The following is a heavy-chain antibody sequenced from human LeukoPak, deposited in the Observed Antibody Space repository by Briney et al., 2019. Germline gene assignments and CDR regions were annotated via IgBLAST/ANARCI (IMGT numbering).Heavy chain of an antibody. D-gene: IGHD4-23*01. CDR3: ARDGPSTPTVAKPMDY. V-gene: IGHV3-53*01. J-gene: IGHJ4*02. Sequence: GGSLRLSCAASGFTVSSNYMSWVRQAPGKGLEWVSVIYSGGSTYYADSVKGRFTISRDNSKNTLYLQMNSLRAEDTAVYYCARDGPSTPTVAKPMDYWGQGTLVTVSS. CDR1: GFTVSSNY. CDR2: IYSGGST.